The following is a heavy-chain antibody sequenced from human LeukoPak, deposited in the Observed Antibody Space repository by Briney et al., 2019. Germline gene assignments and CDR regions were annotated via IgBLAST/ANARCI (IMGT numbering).Heavy chain of an antibody. CDR2: INPNSGGT. CDR1: GYTFTGYY. CDR3: ARDRTGHYYGSTFDY. J-gene: IGHJ4*02. D-gene: IGHD3-10*01. Sequence: GASVKVSCKASGYTFTGYYMHWVRQAPGQGLEWMGRINPNSGGTNYAQKLQGRVTMTTDTSTSTAYMELRSLRSDDTAVYYCARDRTGHYYGSTFDYWGQGTLVTVSS. V-gene: IGHV1-2*06.